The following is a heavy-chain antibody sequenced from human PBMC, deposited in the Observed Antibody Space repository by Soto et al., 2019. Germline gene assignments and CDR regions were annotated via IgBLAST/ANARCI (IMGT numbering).Heavy chain of an antibody. Sequence: SETLSLTCTVSGGSISSYYWSWIRQPPGKELEWIGYIYYSGSTNYNPSLKSRVTISVDTSKNQFSLKLSSVTAADTAVYYCAKRGSVGTTSHYDAFDIWGQGTMVTVSS. CDR3: AKRGSVGTTSHYDAFDI. J-gene: IGHJ3*02. V-gene: IGHV4-59*01. CDR1: GGSISSYY. CDR2: IYYSGST. D-gene: IGHD1-26*01.